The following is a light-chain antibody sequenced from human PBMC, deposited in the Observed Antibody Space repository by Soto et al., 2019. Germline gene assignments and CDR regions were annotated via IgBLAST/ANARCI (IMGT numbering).Light chain of an antibody. CDR1: SGSIATNY. CDR3: QSHDSSNVV. CDR2: EDD. Sequence: LTQPHSVSESPGKTVTISCTRSSGSIATNYVQWYQQRPGSSPTTVISEDDQRPSGVPDRFSGSIDSSSNSASLTISGLKTEDEADYYCQSHDSSNVVFGGGTKLTVL. J-gene: IGLJ2*01. V-gene: IGLV6-57*01.